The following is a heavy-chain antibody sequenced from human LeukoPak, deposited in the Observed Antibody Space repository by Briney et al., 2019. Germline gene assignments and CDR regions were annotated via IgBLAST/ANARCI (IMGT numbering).Heavy chain of an antibody. CDR3: AKKGYSHNWSSY. Sequence: GGSLTLSCAASGFTFSDFNMNWVRQAPGKRLEWIAYISSSGTTTLYADSVKGRFTISRDNAENSLSLQMNGLRPDDTAFYFCAKKGYSHNWSSYWGQGTLVTVSS. CDR2: ISSSGTTT. J-gene: IGHJ4*02. D-gene: IGHD1-1*01. CDR1: GFTFSDFN. V-gene: IGHV3-48*04.